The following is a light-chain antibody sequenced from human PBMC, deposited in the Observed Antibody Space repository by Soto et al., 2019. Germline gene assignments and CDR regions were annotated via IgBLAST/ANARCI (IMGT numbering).Light chain of an antibody. CDR1: QSVYNK. CDR2: GAS. V-gene: IGKV3-15*01. CDR3: QQYNDWPMYS. Sequence: EIVMTQSPATLSVSPGERATLSCRASQSVYNKFAWYQQRPGQAPRLLIYGASTRATGIPARFSGDGSGTEFSLTISSLQSEDFAVYYCQQYNDWPMYSFGQGTRLEIK. J-gene: IGKJ2*01.